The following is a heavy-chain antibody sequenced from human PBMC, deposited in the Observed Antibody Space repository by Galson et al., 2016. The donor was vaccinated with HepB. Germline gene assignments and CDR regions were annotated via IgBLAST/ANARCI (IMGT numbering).Heavy chain of an antibody. CDR1: GGSINSVGYH. V-gene: IGHV4-61*08. J-gene: IGHJ4*02. CDR2: INFNENT. Sequence: SETLSLTCTVSGGSINSVGYHWTWVRQAPGKGLEWIGDINFNENTNYNPSLESRVTISLDTSKNQFFLRLTYVTAADTAIYYCARATMVLRDWGQGDLVTVSA. D-gene: IGHD4/OR15-4a*01. CDR3: ARATMVLRD.